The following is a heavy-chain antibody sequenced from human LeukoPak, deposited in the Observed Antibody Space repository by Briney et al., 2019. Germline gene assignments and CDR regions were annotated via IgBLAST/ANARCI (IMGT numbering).Heavy chain of an antibody. CDR1: GFTFSSYW. Sequence: GGSLRLSCAASGFTFSSYWMSWVRQAPRKGLEWVANIKEDESEKYYVDSVKGRFTISRDNAKNSLYLQMNSLRAEDTALYYCAKDRTTDYYYYGMDVWGQGTTVTVSS. V-gene: IGHV3-7*03. J-gene: IGHJ6*02. CDR3: AKDRTTDYYYYGMDV. D-gene: IGHD4-17*01. CDR2: IKEDESEK.